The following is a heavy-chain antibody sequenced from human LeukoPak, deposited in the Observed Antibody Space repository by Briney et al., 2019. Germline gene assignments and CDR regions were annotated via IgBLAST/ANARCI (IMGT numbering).Heavy chain of an antibody. Sequence: GRSLRLSCAASGFTFSSYAMHWVRQAPGKGLEWVAVISYDGSNKYYADSVKGRFTISRDNSKNTLYLQMNSLRAEDTAVYYCARGRAYYYYMDVWGKGTTVTVSS. V-gene: IGHV3-30*04. J-gene: IGHJ6*03. CDR3: ARGRAYYYYMDV. CDR2: ISYDGSNK. CDR1: GFTFSSYA.